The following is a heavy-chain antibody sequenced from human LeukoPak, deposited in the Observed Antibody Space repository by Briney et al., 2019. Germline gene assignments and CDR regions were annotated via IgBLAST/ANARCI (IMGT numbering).Heavy chain of an antibody. D-gene: IGHD3-10*01. V-gene: IGHV3-30*04. CDR3: AKDPHSYYYGSGSNGVDY. CDR1: GFTFSSYA. Sequence: GGSLRLSCAASGFTFSSYAMHWVRQAPGKGLEWVAVISYDGSNKYYADSVKGRFTISRDNSKNTLYLQMNSLRAEDTAVYYCAKDPHSYYYGSGSNGVDYWGQGTLVTVSS. J-gene: IGHJ4*02. CDR2: ISYDGSNK.